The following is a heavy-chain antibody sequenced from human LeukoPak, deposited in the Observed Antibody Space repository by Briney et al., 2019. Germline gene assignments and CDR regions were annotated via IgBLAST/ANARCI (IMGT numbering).Heavy chain of an antibody. CDR3: ASISGQQLDFDY. D-gene: IGHD6-13*01. CDR2: IYYSGST. V-gene: IGHV4-30-4*08. J-gene: IGHJ4*02. CDR1: GFTFSDYY. Sequence: LRLSCAASGFTFSDYYMSWIRQPPGKGLEWIGYIYYSGSTYYNPSLKSRVTISVDTSKNQFSLKLSSVTAADTAVYYCASISGQQLDFDYWGQGTLVTVSS.